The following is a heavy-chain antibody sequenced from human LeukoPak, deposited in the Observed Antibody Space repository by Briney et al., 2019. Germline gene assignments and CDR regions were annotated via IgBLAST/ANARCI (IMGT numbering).Heavy chain of an antibody. D-gene: IGHD2-2*01. J-gene: IGHJ6*04. CDR1: GSTFSSYA. CDR2: IIPIFGTA. V-gene: IGHV1-69*06. Sequence: SVKVSCKASGSTFSSYAISWVRQAPGQGLEWMGGIIPIFGTANYAQKFQGRVTITADKSTSTAYMELSSLRSEDTAVYYCATKRGYCSSTSCYGDYYYYGMDVWGKGTTVTVSS. CDR3: ATKRGYCSSTSCYGDYYYYGMDV.